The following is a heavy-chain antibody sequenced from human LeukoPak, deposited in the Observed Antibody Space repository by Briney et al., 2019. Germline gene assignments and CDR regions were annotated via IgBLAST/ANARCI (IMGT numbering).Heavy chain of an antibody. CDR1: GGSISSSTYY. CDR3: ARQPLNSGTYLDY. D-gene: IGHD1-26*01. V-gene: IGHV4-39*01. J-gene: IGHJ4*02. CDR2: IYYSGST. Sequence: SETLSLTCTVSGGSISSSTYYWGWIRLPPGKGLEWIGSIYYSGSTYYNPSLKSRVTISVDTSKNQFSLKLSSVTAADTAVYYCARQPLNSGTYLDYWGQGTLVTVSS.